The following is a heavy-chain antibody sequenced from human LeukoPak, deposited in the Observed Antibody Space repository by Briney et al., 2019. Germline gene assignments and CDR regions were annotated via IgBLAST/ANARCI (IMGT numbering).Heavy chain of an antibody. J-gene: IGHJ6*03. D-gene: IGHD3-10*01. V-gene: IGHV4-59*12. Sequence: SETLSLTCTVSGGSISSYSWSWIRQPPGKGLEWIGSIYDSGSTNYNPSLKSRVTISVDTSKNQFSLKLSSVTAADTAVYYCARRSGVYYYYYMDVWGKGTTVTISS. CDR2: IYDSGST. CDR1: GGSISSYS. CDR3: ARRSGVYYYYYMDV.